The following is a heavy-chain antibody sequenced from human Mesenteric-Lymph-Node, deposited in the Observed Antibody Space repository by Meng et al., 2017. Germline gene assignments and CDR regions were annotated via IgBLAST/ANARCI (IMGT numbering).Heavy chain of an antibody. V-gene: IGHV3-23*01. Sequence: GESLKISCAASGFTFSSYWMSWVRQAPGKGLEWLAAISASGGNTHYAGSIKGRFTISRDNSKDTLYLQMNSLRAEDTAVYYCAKQFRDFGLITSFDYWGQGTLVTVSS. CDR2: ISASGGNT. CDR3: AKQFRDFGLITSFDY. J-gene: IGHJ4*02. CDR1: GFTFSSYW. D-gene: IGHD3/OR15-3a*01.